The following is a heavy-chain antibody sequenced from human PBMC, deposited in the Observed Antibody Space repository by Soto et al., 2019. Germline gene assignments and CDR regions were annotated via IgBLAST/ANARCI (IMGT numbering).Heavy chain of an antibody. CDR3: AREGYCRSTSCSQNAFDI. D-gene: IGHD2-2*01. V-gene: IGHV4-31*03. CDR2: IYYSGST. Sequence: QVQLQESGPGLVKPSQTLSLTCTVSGGSISSGGYYWSWIRQHPGKGLEWIGYIYYSGSTYYNPSLKSRVTISVDTSKNQFSLKLSSVTAADTAVYYCAREGYCRSTSCSQNAFDIWGQGTMVTVSS. CDR1: GGSISSGGYY. J-gene: IGHJ3*02.